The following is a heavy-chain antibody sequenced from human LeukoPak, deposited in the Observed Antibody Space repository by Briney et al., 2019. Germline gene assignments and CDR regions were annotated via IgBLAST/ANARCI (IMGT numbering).Heavy chain of an antibody. CDR2: IYPGDSDT. J-gene: IGHJ4*02. Sequence: GESLQISCKGSGYIFTSYWIGWVRQMPGKGLVWMGIIYPGDSDTRYSPSFQGQVTISADKSISTAYLQLSSLKASDTAMYYCARRLLYRGDFDYWGQGTLVTVSS. CDR3: ARRLLYRGDFDY. CDR1: GYIFTSYW. D-gene: IGHD2-2*02. V-gene: IGHV5-51*01.